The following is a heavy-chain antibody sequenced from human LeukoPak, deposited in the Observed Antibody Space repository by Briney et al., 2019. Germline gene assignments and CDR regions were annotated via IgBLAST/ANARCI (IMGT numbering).Heavy chain of an antibody. CDR1: GFTISSYW. D-gene: IGHD6-19*01. J-gene: IGHJ6*03. Sequence: GGSLRLSCAGSGFTISSYWMSWVRQAPGKGLEWVANIKQDGSEKYYVDSVKGRFTISRDNAKNSLYLQMNSLRAEDTAVYYCARDRLAVADIYYMDVWGKGTTVTVSS. CDR2: IKQDGSEK. V-gene: IGHV3-7*01. CDR3: ARDRLAVADIYYMDV.